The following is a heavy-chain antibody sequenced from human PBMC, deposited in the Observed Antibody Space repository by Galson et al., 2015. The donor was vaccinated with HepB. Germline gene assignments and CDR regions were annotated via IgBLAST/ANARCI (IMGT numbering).Heavy chain of an antibody. Sequence: SLRLSCAASGFSVSSNYMSWARQAPGKGLEWLSIIYPGGTTYHADSVKGRFIISRDNSNNTLYLQMKSLRADDTAVYYCARATGYFYSLDVWGQGTTVTVSS. CDR2: IYPGGTT. CDR1: GFSVSSNY. J-gene: IGHJ6*02. CDR3: ARATGYFYSLDV. V-gene: IGHV3-53*01. D-gene: IGHD6-13*01.